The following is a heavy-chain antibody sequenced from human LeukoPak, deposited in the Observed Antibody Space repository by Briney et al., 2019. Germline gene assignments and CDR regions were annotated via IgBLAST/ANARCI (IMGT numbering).Heavy chain of an antibody. CDR3: ARQNGYSYGFFDY. CDR1: GGSFGGYY. V-gene: IGHV4-34*01. CDR2: INHSGTT. J-gene: IGHJ4*02. Sequence: PSETLSLTCAVYGGSFGGYYWSWIRQPPGKGLEWIGEINHSGTTNYNPSLKSRVTISVDTSKNQFSLKLSSVTAADTAVYYCARQNGYSYGFFDYWGQGTLVTVSS. D-gene: IGHD5-18*01.